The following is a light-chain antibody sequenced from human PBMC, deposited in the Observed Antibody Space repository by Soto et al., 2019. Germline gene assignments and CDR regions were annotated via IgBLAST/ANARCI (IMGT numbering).Light chain of an antibody. CDR1: QSVSSY. J-gene: IGKJ1*01. V-gene: IGKV3-11*01. CDR2: EAS. Sequence: IVLTQPPSTLSLSPGERATLSCRASQSVSSYLAWYQQKPGQAPRLLMYEASNRATGIPARFSGGGSGTDFTLTISSLEPEDFAVYYCQQRSDWPWTFGQGTKVDIK. CDR3: QQRSDWPWT.